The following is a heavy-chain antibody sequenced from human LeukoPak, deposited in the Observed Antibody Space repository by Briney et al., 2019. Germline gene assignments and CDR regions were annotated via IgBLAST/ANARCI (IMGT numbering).Heavy chain of an antibody. CDR3: ARDLRRGSSSWYVSGGDY. V-gene: IGHV1-18*01. CDR2: ITAYNDNT. J-gene: IGHJ4*02. D-gene: IGHD6-13*01. Sequence: ASVKVSYKASGYTFTSYGISWVRQAPGQGLEWMGWITAYNDNTYYAQKLQGRVTMTTDTSTSTAYMELRSLRSDDTAVYYCARDLRRGSSSWYVSGGDYWGRGTLVTVSS. CDR1: GYTFTSYG.